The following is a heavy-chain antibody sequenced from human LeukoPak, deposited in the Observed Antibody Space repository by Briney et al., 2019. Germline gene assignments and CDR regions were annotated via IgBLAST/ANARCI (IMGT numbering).Heavy chain of an antibody. CDR2: ISSSGSTI. CDR3: ARGLWFGELLPLGFDY. Sequence: GGSLRLSCAASGFTFSSYSMNWVRQAPGKGLECVSYISSSGSTIYYADSVKGRFTISRDNAKNSLYLQMNSLRDEDTAVYYCARGLWFGELLPLGFDYWGQGTLVTVSS. V-gene: IGHV3-48*02. CDR1: GFTFSSYS. J-gene: IGHJ4*02. D-gene: IGHD3-10*01.